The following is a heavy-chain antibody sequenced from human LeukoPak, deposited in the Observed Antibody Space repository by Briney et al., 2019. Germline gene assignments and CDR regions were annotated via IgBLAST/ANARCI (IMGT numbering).Heavy chain of an antibody. CDR3: ASSRDGYNPVDY. Sequence: GGSLRLSCAASGFTFDDYAMHWVRQAPGKGLEWVSGITWNSGSIGHADSVKGRFTISRDNAKNSLYLQMNSLRAEDTALYYCASSRDGYNPVDYWGQGTLVTVSS. J-gene: IGHJ4*02. D-gene: IGHD5-24*01. CDR2: ITWNSGSI. CDR1: GFTFDDYA. V-gene: IGHV3-9*01.